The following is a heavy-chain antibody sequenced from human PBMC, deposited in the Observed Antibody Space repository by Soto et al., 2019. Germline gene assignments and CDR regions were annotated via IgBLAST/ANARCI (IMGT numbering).Heavy chain of an antibody. D-gene: IGHD2-21*01. Sequence: SGPTLVNPTETLTLTCTVSGFSLSNARMGVSWIRQPPGKALEWLAHIFSNDEKSYSTSLKSRLTISKDTSKSQVVLTMTNMDPVDTATYYCARSDCQYVFSSYYYMDVWGKGNTVTVSS. CDR3: ARSDCQYVFSSYYYMDV. CDR1: GFSLSNARMG. J-gene: IGHJ6*03. CDR2: IFSNDEK. V-gene: IGHV2-26*01.